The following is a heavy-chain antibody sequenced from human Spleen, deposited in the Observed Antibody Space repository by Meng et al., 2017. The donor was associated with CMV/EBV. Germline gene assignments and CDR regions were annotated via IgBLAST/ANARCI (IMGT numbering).Heavy chain of an antibody. D-gene: IGHD5-18*01. J-gene: IGHJ4*02. CDR2: IYSGGSST. CDR1: GFTFSSYA. V-gene: IGHV3-23*03. Sequence: GESLKISCAASGFTFSSYAMSWVRQAPGKGLEWVSVIYSGGSSTYYADSVKGRFTISRDNSKNTLYLQMNSLRAEETAVYYCAKRAGQLSDYFDYWGQGTLVTVSS. CDR3: AKRAGQLSDYFDY.